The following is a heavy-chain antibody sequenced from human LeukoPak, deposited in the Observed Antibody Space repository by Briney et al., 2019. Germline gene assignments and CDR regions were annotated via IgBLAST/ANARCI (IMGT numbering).Heavy chain of an antibody. D-gene: IGHD1-26*01. CDR1: GGSISSYY. Sequence: PSETLSLTCTVSGGSISSYYWSGIRQPPGKGLEWIGYIYYSGSTNYNPSLKSRVTISVDTSKNQFSLKLSSVTAADTAVYYCAGHSERYWGQGTLVTVSS. CDR3: AGHSERY. CDR2: IYYSGST. J-gene: IGHJ4*02. V-gene: IGHV4-59*01.